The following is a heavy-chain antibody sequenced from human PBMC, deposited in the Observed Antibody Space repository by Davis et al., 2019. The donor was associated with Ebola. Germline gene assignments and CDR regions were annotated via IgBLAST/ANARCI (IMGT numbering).Heavy chain of an antibody. D-gene: IGHD5-24*01. CDR2: IYYSGST. V-gene: IGHV4-59*01. Sequence: SETLSLTCTVSGGSISSSYWSWIRQPPGKGLEWIGYIYYSGSTNYNPSLKSRVTISVDTSKNQFSLKLSSVTAADTAVYYCARAERWLQGYGMDVWGKGTTVTVSS. J-gene: IGHJ6*04. CDR1: GGSISSSY. CDR3: ARAERWLQGYGMDV.